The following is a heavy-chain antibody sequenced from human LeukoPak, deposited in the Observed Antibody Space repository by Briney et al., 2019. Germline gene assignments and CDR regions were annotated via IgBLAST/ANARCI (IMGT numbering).Heavy chain of an antibody. CDR1: GFTFSSYA. J-gene: IGHJ4*02. CDR3: ARDGDYYDSSGHFDY. Sequence: GGSLRLSCAASGFTFSSYAMHWVRQAPGEGLEWVAVISYDGSNKYYADSVKGRFTISRDNSKNTLYLQMNSLRAEDTAVYYCARDGDYYDSSGHFDYWGQGTLVTVSS. V-gene: IGHV3-30-3*01. CDR2: ISYDGSNK. D-gene: IGHD3-22*01.